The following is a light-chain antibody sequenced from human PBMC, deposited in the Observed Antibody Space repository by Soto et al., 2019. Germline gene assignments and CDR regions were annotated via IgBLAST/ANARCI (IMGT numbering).Light chain of an antibody. J-gene: IGKJ2*01. V-gene: IGKV3-11*01. CDR1: QSVSSY. Sequence: EIVFTQSPATLSLSTGERATLSCRASQSVSSYLAWYQHKPGQAPRLLIYDASNRATGIPARFSGSGSGTDFTLTISSLEPEDFAVYYCQQRSNWPPYTFGQGTKLEIK. CDR3: QQRSNWPPYT. CDR2: DAS.